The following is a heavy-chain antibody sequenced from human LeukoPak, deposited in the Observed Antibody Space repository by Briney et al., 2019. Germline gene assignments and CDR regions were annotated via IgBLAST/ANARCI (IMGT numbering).Heavy chain of an antibody. CDR3: AAAYQLLPPGNWFDP. J-gene: IGHJ5*02. CDR1: GYTFTSYG. Sequence: ASVKVSCKASGYTFTSYGISWVRQAPGQGLEWMGWISAYNGNTNYAQKLQGRVTMTTDTSTSTAYMELSSLRSEDTAVYYCAAAYQLLPPGNWFDPWGQGTLATVSS. D-gene: IGHD2-2*01. CDR2: ISAYNGNT. V-gene: IGHV1-18*01.